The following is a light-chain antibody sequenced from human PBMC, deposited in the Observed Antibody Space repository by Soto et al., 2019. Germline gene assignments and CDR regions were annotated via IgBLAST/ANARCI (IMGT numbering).Light chain of an antibody. J-gene: IGKJ3*01. CDR1: QSISGY. CDR2: AAS. V-gene: IGKV1-39*01. CDR3: QQSYSTPFT. Sequence: DIQMTQSPSSLSASVRDRVTITCRASQSISGYLNWYQQKPGKATKLLIYAASSLEGGVPSRFSGSGSGTDFTLSISSLQPEDFATYYCQQSYSTPFTFGPGTKVDIK.